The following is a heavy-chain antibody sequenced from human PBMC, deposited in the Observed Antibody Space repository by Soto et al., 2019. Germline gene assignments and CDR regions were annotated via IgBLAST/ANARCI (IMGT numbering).Heavy chain of an antibody. CDR2: IYHAGSV. V-gene: IGHV4-38-2*01. CDR1: GYSIASGYY. J-gene: IGHJ6*02. Sequence: SETLSLTCAVSGYSIASGYYWAWIRQSPGKGLEWIGSIYHAGSVYYNPSLNSRVAVSLETSKNHFSLKLTSVTAADTAVYYCARTFDYYGMDVWGQGTTVTVSS. CDR3: ARTFDYYGMDV.